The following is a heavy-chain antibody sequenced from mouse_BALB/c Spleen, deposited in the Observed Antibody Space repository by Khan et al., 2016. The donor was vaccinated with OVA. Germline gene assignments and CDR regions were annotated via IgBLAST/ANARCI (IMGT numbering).Heavy chain of an antibody. D-gene: IGHD2-1*01. J-gene: IGHJ3*01. CDR1: GYTFTSYW. CDR3: TRGDYYGKSLFAY. V-gene: IGHV1S22*01. Sequence: LQQSGSELVRPGASVKLSCKASGYTFTSYWMHWVKQRHGQGLEWIGNIYPGSGSTNYDEMFKSKGTLTVDTSSSTAYMHLSSLTSEDSAVYYWTRGDYYGKSLFAYWGQGTLVTVSA. CDR2: IYPGSGST.